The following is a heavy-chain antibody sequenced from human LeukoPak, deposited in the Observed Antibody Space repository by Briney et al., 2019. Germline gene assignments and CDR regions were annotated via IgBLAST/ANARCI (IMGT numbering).Heavy chain of an antibody. Sequence: SETLSLTCAVYGGSFSGYYWSRIRQPPGKGLECIGEINHSGSTNYNPSLKSRVTISVDTSKNQFSLKLSSVTAADTAVYYCARGGGTGRPPYYFDYWGQGTLVTVSS. CDR2: INHSGST. V-gene: IGHV4-34*01. D-gene: IGHD3/OR15-3a*01. CDR1: GGSFSGYY. CDR3: ARGGGTGRPPYYFDY. J-gene: IGHJ4*02.